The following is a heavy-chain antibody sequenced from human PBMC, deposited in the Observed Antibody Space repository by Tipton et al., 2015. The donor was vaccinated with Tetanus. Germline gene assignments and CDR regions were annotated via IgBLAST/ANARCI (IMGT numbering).Heavy chain of an antibody. CDR2: VYYTGST. CDR3: ARDRGVRGGYYYYHGMDV. D-gene: IGHD3-10*01. CDR1: GDSVSGYY. Sequence: TLSLTCTVSGDSVSGYYWSWIRQPPGKGLEWIGYVYYTGSTYYNPSLKSRVTISVDTSQKQISLKVNSVTAADTAVYYCARDRGVRGGYYYYHGMDVWGQGTTVTVSS. J-gene: IGHJ6*02. V-gene: IGHV4-59*02.